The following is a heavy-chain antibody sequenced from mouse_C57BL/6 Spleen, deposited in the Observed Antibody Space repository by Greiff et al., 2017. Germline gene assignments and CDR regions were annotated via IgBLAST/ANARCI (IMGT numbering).Heavy chain of an antibody. CDR2: IDPSDSYT. CDR1: GYTFTSYW. J-gene: IGHJ1*03. Sequence: VQLQQPGAELVRPGTSVKLSCKASGYTFTSYWMHWVKQRPGQGLEWIGVIDPSDSYTNYNQKFKGKATLTVDTSSSTAYMQLSSLTSEDSAVYYCARRAQVGYFDVWSTGTTVTVSS. CDR3: ARRAQVGYFDV. V-gene: IGHV1-59*01. D-gene: IGHD1-1*01.